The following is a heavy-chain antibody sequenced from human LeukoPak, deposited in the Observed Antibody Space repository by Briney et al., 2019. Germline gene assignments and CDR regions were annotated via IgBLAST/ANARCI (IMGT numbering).Heavy chain of an antibody. D-gene: IGHD3-9*01. CDR2: ISAYNGNT. Sequence: ASVKVSCKASGYTFTSYGISWVRQAPGQGLEWMGWISAYNGNTNYAQKLQGRVTMTTDTSTSTAYMELRSLRSDDTAVYYCARARFTELRYFDWLFPDAFDIWGQGTMVTVSS. CDR3: ARARFTELRYFDWLFPDAFDI. V-gene: IGHV1-18*01. J-gene: IGHJ3*02. CDR1: GYTFTSYG.